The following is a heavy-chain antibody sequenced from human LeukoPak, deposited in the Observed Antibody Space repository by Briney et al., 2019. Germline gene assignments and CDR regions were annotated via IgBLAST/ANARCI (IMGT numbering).Heavy chain of an antibody. D-gene: IGHD2-15*01. CDR1: GFTFSSYS. V-gene: IGHV3-21*01. CDR2: ISSSSSYI. Sequence: GGSLRLSCAASGFTFSSYSMNWVRQAPGKGLEWVSSISSSSSYIYYADSVKGRFTISRDNAKNSLYLQMNSLRAEDTAVYYCARDGVGWGRRVVLEYFDYWGQGTLVTVSS. CDR3: ARDGVGWGRRVVLEYFDY. J-gene: IGHJ4*02.